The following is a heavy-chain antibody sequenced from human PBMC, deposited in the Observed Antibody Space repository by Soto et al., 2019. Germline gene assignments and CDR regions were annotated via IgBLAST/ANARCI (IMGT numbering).Heavy chain of an antibody. Sequence: QVQLVQSGAEVKKPGASVKVSCKASGYTFTSYGISWVRQAPGQGLEWMGWISAYNGNTNYAQKLQGRVTMTTDTSTSTAYMELRSLRASDTAVYYCARDRQWLVRRGYYYGMDVWGHGTTVTVSS. V-gene: IGHV1-18*04. CDR1: GYTFTSYG. CDR3: ARDRQWLVRRGYYYGMDV. CDR2: ISAYNGNT. J-gene: IGHJ6*02. D-gene: IGHD6-19*01.